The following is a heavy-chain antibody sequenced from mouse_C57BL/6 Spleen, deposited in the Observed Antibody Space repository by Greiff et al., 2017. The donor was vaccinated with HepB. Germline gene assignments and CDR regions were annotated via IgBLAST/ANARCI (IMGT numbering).Heavy chain of an antibody. D-gene: IGHD1-1*01. CDR3: ARWASSYDYYAMDY. CDR2: IYPGDGDT. CDR1: GYAFSSSW. V-gene: IGHV1-82*01. J-gene: IGHJ4*01. Sequence: QVQLQHSGPELVKPGASVKISCKASGYAFSSSWMNWVKQRPGKGLEWIGRIYPGDGDTNYNGKFKGKATLTADKSSSTAYMQLSSLTSEDSAVYFCARWASSYDYYAMDYWGQGTSVTVSS.